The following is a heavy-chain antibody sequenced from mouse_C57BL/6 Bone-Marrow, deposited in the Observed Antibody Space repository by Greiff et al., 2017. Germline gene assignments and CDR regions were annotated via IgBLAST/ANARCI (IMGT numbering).Heavy chain of an antibody. CDR3: ARGLKLLFAY. CDR2: INPSSGYT. V-gene: IGHV1-7*01. CDR1: GYTFTSYW. Sequence: VQLQQSGAELVKPGASVKLSCKASGYTFTSYWMHWVNQRPGQGLEWIGLINPSSGYTKYNQKFKVQATLTADKSSSTAYVQLSSLTYDASAVYYCARGLKLLFAYWGQGTLVTVSA. D-gene: IGHD3-2*02. J-gene: IGHJ3*01.